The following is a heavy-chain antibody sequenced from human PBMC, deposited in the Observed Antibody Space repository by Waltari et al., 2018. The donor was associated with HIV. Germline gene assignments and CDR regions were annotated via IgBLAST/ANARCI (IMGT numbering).Heavy chain of an antibody. CDR3: AQGGGTGLITIYWFDS. CDR2: ISGSGGTA. J-gene: IGHJ5*01. D-gene: IGHD3-10*01. V-gene: IGHV3-23*01. Sequence: EVQLLESGGGVVQPGGSLRLSCEASGFTFSTYAMSWVRQGPGKGLEWVSGISGSGGTANYADSVKGRFTISRDNSKNTVYLQMNSLRGDDMAVYYCAQGGGTGLITIYWFDSWGQGTLVTVSS. CDR1: GFTFSTYA.